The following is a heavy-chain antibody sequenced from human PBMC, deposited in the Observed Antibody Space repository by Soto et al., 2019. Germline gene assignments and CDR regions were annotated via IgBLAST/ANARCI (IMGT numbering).Heavy chain of an antibody. D-gene: IGHD6-19*01. V-gene: IGHV1-18*01. CDR1: GYTFTIYG. CDR3: ARGYSSGWYGRWKEDAFDI. Sequence: ASVKVSCKASGYTFTIYGISWVRQAPGQGLDWMGWISTYNGNTNYAQKLQGRVTMTTDTSTSTAYMELRSLRSDDTAVYYCARGYSSGWYGRWKEDAFDIWGQGTMVTVSS. J-gene: IGHJ3*02. CDR2: ISTYNGNT.